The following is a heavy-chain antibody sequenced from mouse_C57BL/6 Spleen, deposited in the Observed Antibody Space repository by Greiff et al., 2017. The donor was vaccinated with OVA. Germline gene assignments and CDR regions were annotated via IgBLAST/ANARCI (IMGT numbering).Heavy chain of an antibody. Sequence: EVQLVESGGGLVKPGGSLKLSCAASGFTFSDYGMHWVRQAPEKGLEWVAYISSGSSTIYYADTVKGRFTISRDNAKNTLFLQMTSLRSEDTAMYYCARDYYYGSSAWFAYWGQGTLVTVSA. CDR3: ARDYYYGSSAWFAY. CDR1: GFTFSDYG. V-gene: IGHV5-17*01. CDR2: ISSGSSTI. J-gene: IGHJ3*01. D-gene: IGHD1-1*01.